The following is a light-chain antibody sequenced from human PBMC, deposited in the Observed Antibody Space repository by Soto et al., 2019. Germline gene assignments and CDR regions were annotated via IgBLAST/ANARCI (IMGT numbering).Light chain of an antibody. CDR3: QQYNNWPWT. CDR1: QSISDS. CDR2: GAS. V-gene: IGKV3-15*01. Sequence: DILLTQSPATLSSSPGERATLSCRASQSISDSLAWYQQKPGQAPRLLIYGASTRARGVPARFSGSGSGTDFTLTISSLQSEDFAVYYCQQYNNWPWTFGHGTKVDIK. J-gene: IGKJ1*01.